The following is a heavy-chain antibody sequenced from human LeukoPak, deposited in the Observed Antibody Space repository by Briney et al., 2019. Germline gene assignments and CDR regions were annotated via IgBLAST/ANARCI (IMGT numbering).Heavy chain of an antibody. CDR3: ARRRTTIFGVVIDGMDV. CDR2: IYHSGST. J-gene: IGHJ6*02. Sequence: SETLSLTCTVSGGSISSYYWSWIRQPPGKGLEWIGYIYHSGSTNYNPSLKSRVTISIDTSKNEFSLKVSSVTAADTAVYYCARRRTTIFGVVIDGMDVWGQGTTVTVSS. CDR1: GGSISSYY. D-gene: IGHD3-3*01. V-gene: IGHV4-59*01.